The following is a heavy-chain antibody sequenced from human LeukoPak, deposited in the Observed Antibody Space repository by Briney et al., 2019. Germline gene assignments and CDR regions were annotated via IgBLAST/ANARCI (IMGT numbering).Heavy chain of an antibody. CDR2: IYYSGST. D-gene: IGHD3-9*01. CDR3: ARVDWTTDY. V-gene: IGHV4-39*01. CDR1: GGSISSSSYY. J-gene: IGHJ4*02. Sequence: PSETLSLTCTASGGSISSSSYYWGWIRQPPGKGLEWIGSIYYSGSTYYNPSLKSRVTISVDTSKNQFSLKLSSVTAADTAVYYCARVDWTTDYWGQGTQVTVSS.